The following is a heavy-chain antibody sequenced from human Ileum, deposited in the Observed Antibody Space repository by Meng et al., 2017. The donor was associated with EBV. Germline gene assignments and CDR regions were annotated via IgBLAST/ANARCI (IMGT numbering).Heavy chain of an antibody. Sequence: QVQVQQWGAGLLKPSETLSLPCAVYGGPLSGYDWSWIRQSPGRGLEWLGQIKDTGGGGYNPSLKSRMTMSADTSTNQFSLKLTSVTAADTAVYFCRHAYCNDDGCTDHWGQGSLVTVAS. CDR1: GGPLSGYD. V-gene: IGHV4-34*01. D-gene: IGHD2-21*01. J-gene: IGHJ4*02. CDR3: RHAYCNDDGCTDH. CDR2: IKDTGGG.